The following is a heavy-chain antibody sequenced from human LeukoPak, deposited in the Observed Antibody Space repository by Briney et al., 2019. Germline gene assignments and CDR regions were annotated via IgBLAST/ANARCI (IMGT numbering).Heavy chain of an antibody. Sequence: GGSLRLSCAASGFTFSSYAMNWVRQAPGKGLEWVSSISRGSDHIFYADSMKGRFTISRDNAKNSLYLQMNSLGAEDTAVYYCARPYDTRGYFPNYWGQGTLVTVSS. CDR2: ISRGSDHI. CDR3: ARPYDTRGYFPNY. V-gene: IGHV3-21*01. D-gene: IGHD3-22*01. J-gene: IGHJ4*02. CDR1: GFTFSSYA.